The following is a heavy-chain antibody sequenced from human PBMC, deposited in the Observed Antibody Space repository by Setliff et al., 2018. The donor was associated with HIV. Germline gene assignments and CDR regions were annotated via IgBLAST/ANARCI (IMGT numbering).Heavy chain of an antibody. D-gene: IGHD6-25*01. CDR3: APLAAAGGY. CDR2: ISYGGNT. V-gene: IGHV4-39*01. Sequence: SETLSLTCTVSGDSINSGPYSWGWIRQPPGKGLESIGSISYGGNTYYNPSLKSRVLISVDTSKNQFPLNLDSVAAADTAVYYCAPLAAAGGYWGQGTLVTVSS. CDR1: GDSINSGPYS. J-gene: IGHJ4*02.